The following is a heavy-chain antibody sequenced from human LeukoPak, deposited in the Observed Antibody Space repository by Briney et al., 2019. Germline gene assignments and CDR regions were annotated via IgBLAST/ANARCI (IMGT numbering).Heavy chain of an antibody. CDR2: IYSGGST. V-gene: IGHV3-53*01. CDR1: GFTVGSNY. Sequence: TGGSLRLSCAASGFTVGSNYMSWVRQAPGKGLEWVSVIYSGGSTYYADSVKGRFTISRDNSKDTLYLQMNSLRAEDTAVYYCARDGYYDSSGPRDYWGQGTLVTVSS. CDR3: ARDGYYDSSGPRDY. J-gene: IGHJ4*02. D-gene: IGHD3-22*01.